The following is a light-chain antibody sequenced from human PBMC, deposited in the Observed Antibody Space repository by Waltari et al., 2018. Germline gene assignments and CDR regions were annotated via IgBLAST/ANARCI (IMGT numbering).Light chain of an antibody. CDR3: QSYDSSLKV. Sequence: QSVLTQPPSVSGAPGPRVTIPCTGRSSNIGAGYAVHWYQQLPGTAPKLLIYGNSNRPSGVPDRFSGSKSGTSASLAITGLQAEDEADYYCQSYDSSLKVFGGGTKLTVL. J-gene: IGLJ3*02. CDR2: GNS. CDR1: SSNIGAGYA. V-gene: IGLV1-40*01.